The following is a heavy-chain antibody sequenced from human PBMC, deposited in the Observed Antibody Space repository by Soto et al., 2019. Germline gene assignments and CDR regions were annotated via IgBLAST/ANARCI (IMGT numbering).Heavy chain of an antibody. CDR1: GCSISSYY. CDR2: IYTSGST. D-gene: IGHD1-7*01. Sequence: TLSLTCTFSGCSISSYYWSWIRQPAGKGLEWIGRIYTSGSTNYNPSLKSRVTMSVDTSKNQFSLKLSSVTAADTAVYYCASLATNWNYVFDPWGQGTLVTVSS. J-gene: IGHJ5*02. CDR3: ASLATNWNYVFDP. V-gene: IGHV4-4*07.